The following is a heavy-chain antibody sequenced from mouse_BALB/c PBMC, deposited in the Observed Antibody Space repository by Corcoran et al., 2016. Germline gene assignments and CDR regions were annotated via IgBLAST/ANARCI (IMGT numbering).Heavy chain of an antibody. J-gene: IGHJ2*01. CDR2: IFPGSGNT. D-gene: IGHD3-2*01. CDR3: AKTARATYYFDY. Sequence: QVQLQQSGPELVKPGASVTISCKASVYSFPSYYIHWVKQRPGQGLEWIGWIFPGSGNTKYNEKFKGKATLTADTSSSTAYMQLSSLTSEDSAVYFCAKTARATYYFDYWGQGTTLTVSS. V-gene: IGHV1-66*01. CDR1: VYSFPSYY.